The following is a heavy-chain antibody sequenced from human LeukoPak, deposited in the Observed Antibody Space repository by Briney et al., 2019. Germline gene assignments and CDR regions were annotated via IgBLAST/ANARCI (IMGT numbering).Heavy chain of an antibody. J-gene: IGHJ6*03. CDR1: GVSINSHY. CDR2: IYDSGSA. Sequence: SENLSLTCTVSGVSINSHYWSWIRQPPGKGLEWIGFIYDSGSANYRSSLESRVTMTLDTSKNQFSLKLNSVTAADTAVYYCARVLQNYYHLDVWGKGTTVTVSS. CDR3: ARVLQNYYHLDV. V-gene: IGHV4-59*11. D-gene: IGHD3-3*01.